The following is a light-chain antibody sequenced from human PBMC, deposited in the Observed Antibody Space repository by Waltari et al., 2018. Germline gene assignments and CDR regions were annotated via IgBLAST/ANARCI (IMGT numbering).Light chain of an antibody. Sequence: QSALTQPPSASGSLGQSVTIPCTGTSRDVGAYNHFPWYQQHPRKAPKLLIYGVSQRPSGVPDRFSASKSGNTASLAVSGLQAEDEADYYCSSYAGSSTYVFGTGTKVTVL. V-gene: IGLV2-8*01. J-gene: IGLJ1*01. CDR3: SSYAGSSTYV. CDR1: SRDVGAYNH. CDR2: GVS.